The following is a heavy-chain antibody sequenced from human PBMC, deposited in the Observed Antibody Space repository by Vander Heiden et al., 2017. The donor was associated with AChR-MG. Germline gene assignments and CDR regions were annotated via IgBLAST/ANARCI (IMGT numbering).Heavy chain of an antibody. Sequence: EVQLVESGGGLVKPGGSLRLSCAASGFTFSSNSMNWVRQAPGKGLEWVSSISSSSSYIYYADSVKGRFTISRDNAKNSLYLQMNSLRAEDTAVYYCARVSGLDSNDFDYWGQGTLVTVSS. CDR2: ISSSSSYI. D-gene: IGHD3-22*01. J-gene: IGHJ4*02. V-gene: IGHV3-21*01. CDR1: GFTFSSNS. CDR3: ARVSGLDSNDFDY.